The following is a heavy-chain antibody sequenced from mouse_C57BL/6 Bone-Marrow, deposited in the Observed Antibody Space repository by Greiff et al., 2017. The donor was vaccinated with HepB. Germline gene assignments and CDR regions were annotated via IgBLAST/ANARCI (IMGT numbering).Heavy chain of an antibody. CDR1: GFTFSSYA. V-gene: IGHV5-4*01. J-gene: IGHJ1*03. CDR3: ARDPSTVWYFDV. Sequence: EVKLVESGGGLVKPGGSLKLSCAASGFTFSSYAMSWVRQTPEKRLEWVATISYGGSYTYYPDNVKGRFTISRDNAKNNLYLQMSHLKSEDTAMYYCARDPSTVWYFDVWGTGTTVTVSS. CDR2: ISYGGSYT. D-gene: IGHD1-1*01.